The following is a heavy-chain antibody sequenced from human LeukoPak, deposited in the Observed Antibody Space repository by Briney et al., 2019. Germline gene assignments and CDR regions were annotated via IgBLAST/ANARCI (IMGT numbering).Heavy chain of an antibody. CDR2: ISYSGTT. Sequence: TSETLSLTCTVSGGSISSYYWTWIRQPPGKGLEWIGYISYSGTTNYNPSLKSRVTVSTDTSKNQFSLKLDSVTAADTAVYYCARGVNWIDPWGQGTLVTVSS. V-gene: IGHV4-59*01. J-gene: IGHJ5*02. D-gene: IGHD6-13*01. CDR3: ARGVNWIDP. CDR1: GGSISSYY.